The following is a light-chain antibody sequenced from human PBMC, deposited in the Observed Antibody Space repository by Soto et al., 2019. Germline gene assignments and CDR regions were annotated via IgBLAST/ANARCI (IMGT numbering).Light chain of an antibody. CDR3: CSYAGSTTHMV. CDR2: DVT. CDR1: SSDVGGYNY. V-gene: IGLV2-11*01. J-gene: IGLJ3*02. Sequence: QSALTQPRSVSGSPGQSVTISCTGTSSDVGGYNYVSWYQHHPGEAPKLMIYDVTKRPSGVPDRFSGSKSGNTASLTISGLQAEDEADYYCCSYAGSTTHMVFGGGTKLTVL.